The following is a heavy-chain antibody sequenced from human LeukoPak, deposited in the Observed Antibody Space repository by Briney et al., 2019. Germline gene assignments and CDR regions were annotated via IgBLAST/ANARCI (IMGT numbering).Heavy chain of an antibody. D-gene: IGHD3-9*01. CDR1: GFTFSSYS. V-gene: IGHV3-21*01. CDR3: ARGERYFDWLLSYYFDY. Sequence: GGSLRLSCAASGFTFSSYSMNWVRQAPGKGLEWVSSISSSSSYIYYADSVKGRFTISRDNAKNSLYLQMNSLRAEDTAVYYCARGERYFDWLLSYYFDYWGQGTLVTVSS. J-gene: IGHJ4*02. CDR2: ISSSSSYI.